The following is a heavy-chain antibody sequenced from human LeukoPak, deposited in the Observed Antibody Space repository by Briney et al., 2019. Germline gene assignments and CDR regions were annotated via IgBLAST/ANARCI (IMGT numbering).Heavy chain of an antibody. V-gene: IGHV1-3*01. CDR3: ARERDYRSRFDP. J-gene: IGHJ5*02. CDR2: INAGNGNT. CDR1: GYTFTSYA. D-gene: IGHD3-10*01. Sequence: ASVKVSCKASGYTFTSYAMQWVRQAPGQRLEWMGWINAGNGNTKYSQKFQGRVTITRDTSASTAYMELSSLRSEDTAVYYCARERDYRSRFDPWGQGTLVTVSS.